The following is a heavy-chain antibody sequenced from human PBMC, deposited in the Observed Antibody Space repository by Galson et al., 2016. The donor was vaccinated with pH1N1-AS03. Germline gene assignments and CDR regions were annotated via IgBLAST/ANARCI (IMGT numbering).Heavy chain of an antibody. J-gene: IGHJ4*02. Sequence: SVKVSCKASGYTFTGHFIHWVRQAPGQGLEWMGRINPHSGGTHYAQNFQGRVTMTGDTSISTVYMDLTRLRPDDTAVYYCARGLTYHFGSGSVFWGQGTLVTVSS. D-gene: IGHD3-10*01. CDR3: ARGLTYHFGSGSVF. CDR1: GYTFTGHF. CDR2: INPHSGGT. V-gene: IGHV1-2*06.